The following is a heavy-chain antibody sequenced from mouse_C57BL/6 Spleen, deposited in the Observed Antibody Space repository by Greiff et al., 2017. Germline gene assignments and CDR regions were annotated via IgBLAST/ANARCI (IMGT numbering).Heavy chain of an antibody. V-gene: IGHV1-53*01. CDR1: GYTFTSYW. D-gene: IGHD4-1*01. CDR2: IDPSNGGT. CDR3: AREVLTGTGWFAY. Sequence: VQLQQPGTELVKPGASVKLSCKASGYTFTSYWMHWVKQRPGQGLEWIGNIDPSNGGTNYNEKFKSKATLTVDKSSSTAYMQLSSLTSEDSSVYYCAREVLTGTGWFAYWGQGTLVTVSA. J-gene: IGHJ3*01.